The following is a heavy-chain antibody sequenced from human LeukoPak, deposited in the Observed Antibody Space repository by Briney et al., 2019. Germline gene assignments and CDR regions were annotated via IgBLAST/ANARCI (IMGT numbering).Heavy chain of an antibody. Sequence: GGSLRLSCAASGFTFSSYALSWVRQAPGKGLEWVSAISGSGGSTYYADSVKGRFTISRDNSKNTLYLQMNSLRAEDTAVYYCAKASNWNDLPDYWGQGTLVTVSS. CDR3: AKASNWNDLPDY. J-gene: IGHJ4*02. CDR2: ISGSGGST. V-gene: IGHV3-23*01. CDR1: GFTFSSYA. D-gene: IGHD1-20*01.